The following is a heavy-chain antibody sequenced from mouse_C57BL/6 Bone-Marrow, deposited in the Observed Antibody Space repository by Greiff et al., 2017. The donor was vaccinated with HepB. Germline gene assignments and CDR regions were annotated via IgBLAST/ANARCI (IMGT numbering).Heavy chain of an antibody. CDR1: GFNIKDDY. CDR3: TSYYYGSSYDAMDY. J-gene: IGHJ4*01. V-gene: IGHV14-4*01. Sequence: VQLQQSGAELVRPGASVKLSCTASGFNIKDDYKHWVKQRPEQGLEWIGWIDPENGDTEYASKFQGKATITADTSSNTAYLQLSSLTSEDTAVYYCTSYYYGSSYDAMDYWGQGTSVTVSS. D-gene: IGHD1-1*01. CDR2: IDPENGDT.